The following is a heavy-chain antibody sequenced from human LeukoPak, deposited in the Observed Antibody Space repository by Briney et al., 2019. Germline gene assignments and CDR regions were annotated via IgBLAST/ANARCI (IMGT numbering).Heavy chain of an antibody. V-gene: IGHV4-39*01. CDR3: ARVPGYSSRVYGMDV. Sequence: SETLSLTCTVSGGSISSSSYYWGWIRQPPGKGLEWIGSIYYSGSTYYNPSLKSRVTISVDASKNQFSLKLSSVTAADAAVYYCARVPGYSSRVYGMDVWGQGTMVTVSS. CDR1: GGSISSSSYY. CDR2: IYYSGST. J-gene: IGHJ6*02. D-gene: IGHD6-13*01.